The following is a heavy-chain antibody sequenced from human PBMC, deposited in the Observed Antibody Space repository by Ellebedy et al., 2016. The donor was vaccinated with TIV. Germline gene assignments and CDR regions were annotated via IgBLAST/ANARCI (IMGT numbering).Heavy chain of an antibody. D-gene: IGHD3-10*01. CDR1: GGSISSSSYY. CDR2: IYSSGRT. V-gene: IGHV4-39*01. CDR3: ARIWFGDLLSPEGDV. Sequence: SETLSLXXSVSGGSISSSSYYCDWIRQPPGKGLEWIGSIYSSGRTHYNPSLESRVTISVDTSKNQFSLNLNSVTAADTALYYCARIWFGDLLSPEGDVWGQGTTVTVSS. J-gene: IGHJ6*02.